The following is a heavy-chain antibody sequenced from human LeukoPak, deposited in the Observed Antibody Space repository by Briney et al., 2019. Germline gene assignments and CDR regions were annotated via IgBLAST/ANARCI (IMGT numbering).Heavy chain of an antibody. J-gene: IGHJ6*02. CDR1: GYSFTSYR. CDR3: ARTGFGEFPFYGMDV. V-gene: IGHV5-51*01. Sequence: GESLKISCKGSGYSFTSYRIGWVRQMPGKGLEWMGIIYPGDSDTRYSPSFQGQVTTSADKSISTAYLQWSSLKASDTAMYYCARTGFGEFPFYGMDVWGQGTTVTVSS. CDR2: IYPGDSDT. D-gene: IGHD3-10*01.